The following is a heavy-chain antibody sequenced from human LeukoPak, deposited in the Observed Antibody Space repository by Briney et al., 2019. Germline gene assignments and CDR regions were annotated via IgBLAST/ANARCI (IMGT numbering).Heavy chain of an antibody. Sequence: ASVKVSCKASGYTFTSYGISWVRQAPGQGLEWMGWINAGNGNTKYSQEFQGRVTITRDTSASTAYMELSSLRSEDMAVYYCAREYFWSGSLFDYWGQGTLVTVSS. J-gene: IGHJ4*02. D-gene: IGHD3-3*01. V-gene: IGHV1-3*03. CDR3: AREYFWSGSLFDY. CDR2: INAGNGNT. CDR1: GYTFTSYG.